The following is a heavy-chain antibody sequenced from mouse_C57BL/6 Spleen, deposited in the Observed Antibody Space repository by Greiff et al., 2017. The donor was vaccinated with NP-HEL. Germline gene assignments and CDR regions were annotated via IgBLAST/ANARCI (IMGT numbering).Heavy chain of an antibody. J-gene: IGHJ4*01. CDR1: GYTFTSYW. V-gene: IGHV1-69*01. D-gene: IGHD2-4*01. Sequence: QVQLKQPGAELVMPGASVKLSCKASGYTFTSYWMHWVKQRPGQGLEWIGEIDPSDSYTNYNQKFKGKSTLTVDKSSSTAYMQLSSLTSEASSVYYCARPSYDYDYAMDYWGQGTSVTVSS. CDR2: IDPSDSYT. CDR3: ARPSYDYDYAMDY.